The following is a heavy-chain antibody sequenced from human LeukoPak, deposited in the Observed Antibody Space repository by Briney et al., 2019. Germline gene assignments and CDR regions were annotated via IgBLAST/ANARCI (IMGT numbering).Heavy chain of an antibody. J-gene: IGHJ5*02. D-gene: IGHD6-6*01. V-gene: IGHV3-48*01. CDR1: GFTFSTFS. CDR2: ISAVGSV. CDR3: ARDKYWFDP. Sequence: GGSLRLSSAASGFTFSTFSMNWVRQSPGKGLEWVSSISAVGSVYYADSVKGRFTVSRDNGKSSLYLQINSLRIEDTAVYYCARDKYWFDPWGQGTLVTVSS.